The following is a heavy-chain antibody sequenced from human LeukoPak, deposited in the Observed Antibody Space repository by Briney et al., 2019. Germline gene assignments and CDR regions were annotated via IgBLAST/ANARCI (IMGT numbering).Heavy chain of an antibody. D-gene: IGHD1-26*01. CDR1: GGSIRSSIYY. V-gene: IGHV4-39*01. CDR3: ARHWGGHSGTYSHWFDP. Sequence: SETLSLACTVSGGSIRSSIYYWGWIRQPPGKGLEWIGSIYYSGSTYYNPSLKSRVTISVDTSENQFSLKLSSVAAADTAVYYCARHWGGHSGTYSHWFDPWGQGTLVTVSS. CDR2: IYYSGST. J-gene: IGHJ5*02.